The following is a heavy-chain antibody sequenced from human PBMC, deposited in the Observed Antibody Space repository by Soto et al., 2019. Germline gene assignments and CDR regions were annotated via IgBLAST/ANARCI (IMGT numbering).Heavy chain of an antibody. V-gene: IGHV3-23*01. CDR3: AKAKEVEQWLVLTFAEYFQH. CDR2: ISGSGGST. D-gene: IGHD6-19*01. J-gene: IGHJ1*01. CDR1: GLTFSSYA. Sequence: GGSMRLSCAASGLTFSSYAMSWVRQAPGKGLEWVSAISGSGGSTYYADSVKGRFTISRDNSKNTLYLQMNSLRAEDTAVYYCAKAKEVEQWLVLTFAEYFQHWGQGTLVTVSS.